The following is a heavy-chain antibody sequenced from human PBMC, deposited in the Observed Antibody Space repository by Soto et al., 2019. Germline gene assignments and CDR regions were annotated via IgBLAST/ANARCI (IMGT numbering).Heavy chain of an antibody. CDR2: IYYSGST. V-gene: IGHV4-59*08. J-gene: IGHJ4*02. CDR1: GGSLSSYD. Sequence: SGTLSLTRPVSGGSLSSYDAGSVRQPPGKGLEWIGYIYYSGSTNYNPSLKSRVTISVDTSKNQFSLKLSSVTAADTAMYYCARGSTTEKVDSWGQGILVTVSS. CDR3: ARGSTTEKVDS.